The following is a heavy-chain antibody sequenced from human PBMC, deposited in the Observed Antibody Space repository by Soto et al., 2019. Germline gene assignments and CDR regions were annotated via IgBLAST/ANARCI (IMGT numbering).Heavy chain of an antibody. CDR3: ARIKYYYDSSGYYLYY. J-gene: IGHJ4*02. D-gene: IGHD3-22*01. Sequence: ASVKVSCTASGYTFTGYYMHWVRQAPGQGLEWMGWINPNSGGTNYAQKFQGRVTMTRDTSISTAYMELSRLRSDDTAVYYCARIKYYYDSSGYYLYYWGQGTLVTVSS. V-gene: IGHV1-2*02. CDR1: GYTFTGYY. CDR2: INPNSGGT.